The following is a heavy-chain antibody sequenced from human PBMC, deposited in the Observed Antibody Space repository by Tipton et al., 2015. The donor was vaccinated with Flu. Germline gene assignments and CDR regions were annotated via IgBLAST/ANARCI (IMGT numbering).Heavy chain of an antibody. CDR1: GGSISSYY. V-gene: IGHV4-59*08. Sequence: GLVKPSETLSLTCTVSGGSISSYYWSWIRQPPGKGLEWIGYIYYSGSTNYNPSLKSRVTISVDTSKNQFSLKLSSVTAADTAVYYCARLTDSSSSYYHYWYFDLWGRGTLVTVSS. CDR2: IYYSGST. CDR3: ARLTDSSSSYYHYWYFDL. D-gene: IGHD6-6*01. J-gene: IGHJ2*01.